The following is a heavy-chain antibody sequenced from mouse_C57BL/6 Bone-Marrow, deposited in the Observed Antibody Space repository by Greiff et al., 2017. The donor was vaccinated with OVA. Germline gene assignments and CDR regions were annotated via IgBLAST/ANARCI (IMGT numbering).Heavy chain of an antibody. V-gene: IGHV1-76*01. CDR3: AAVVGGGYFDV. CDR1: GYTFTDYY. D-gene: IGHD1-1*01. CDR2: IYPGSGNT. Sequence: LQESGAELVRPGASVKLSCKASGYTFTDYYINWVKQRPGQGLEWIARIYPGSGNTYYNEKFKGKATLAAEKSSSTAYMQLSSLTSEDSAVYFCAAVVGGGYFDVWGTGTTVTVSS. J-gene: IGHJ1*03.